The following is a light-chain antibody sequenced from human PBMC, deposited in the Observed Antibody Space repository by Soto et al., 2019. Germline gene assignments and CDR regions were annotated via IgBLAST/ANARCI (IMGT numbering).Light chain of an antibody. J-gene: IGKJ5*01. CDR2: GAS. V-gene: IGKV3-15*01. CDR3: QQYNNWPIT. CDR1: QGVTSN. Sequence: EIVMTQSPATLSVSPGERATLSCRAGQGVTSNLAWYHQKPGQAPRLLIYGASTRATGIPARFSGSGSGTEFTLTINSLQSEDFAVYYCQQYNNWPITFGPGTRLEIK.